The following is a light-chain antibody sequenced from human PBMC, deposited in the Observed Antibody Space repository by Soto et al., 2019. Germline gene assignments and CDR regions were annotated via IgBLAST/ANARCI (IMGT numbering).Light chain of an antibody. Sequence: QSALTQPASVSGSPGQSITISCTGSSSDVGSYNHVSWFQQHPGKAPKLMIYEVSTRPSGVSNRFSGSKSDITASLTISGLQPEDQADYYCCSYAGSSAYVIFGGGTKLTVL. CDR1: SSDVGSYNH. CDR3: CSYAGSSAYVI. CDR2: EVS. J-gene: IGLJ2*01. V-gene: IGLV2-23*02.